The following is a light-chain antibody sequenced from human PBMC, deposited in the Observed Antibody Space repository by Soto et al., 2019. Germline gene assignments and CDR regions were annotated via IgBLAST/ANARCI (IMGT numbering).Light chain of an antibody. CDR1: QSVSSN. CDR3: QQYNDWPLT. V-gene: IGKV3-15*01. CDR2: GAF. Sequence: EIAMTQSPVTLSVSPGERATLSCRASQSVSSNLAWYQQKPGQAPSLLIYGAFTRATGIPARFSGTGSGTEFTLTISSLQSEDFALYYCQQYNDWPLTFGQGTKVDI. J-gene: IGKJ1*01.